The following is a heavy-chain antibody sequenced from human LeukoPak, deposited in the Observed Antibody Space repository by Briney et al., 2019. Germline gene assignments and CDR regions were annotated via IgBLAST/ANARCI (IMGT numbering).Heavy chain of an antibody. CDR1: GFTFDDYA. V-gene: IGHV3-9*01. Sequence: PGGSLRLSCAASGFTFDDYAMHWVRQAPGKGLEWVSGISWNSGSIGYADSVKGRFAISRDNAKNSLYLQMKSLRAEDTAVYYCARGFYTYDQWGQGTLVTVSS. CDR3: ARGFYTYDQ. CDR2: ISWNSGSI. J-gene: IGHJ5*02. D-gene: IGHD5-24*01.